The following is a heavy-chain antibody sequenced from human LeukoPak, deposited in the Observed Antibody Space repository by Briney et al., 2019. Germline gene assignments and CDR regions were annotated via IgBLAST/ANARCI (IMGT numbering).Heavy chain of an antibody. CDR2: INQDGSAK. J-gene: IGHJ4*02. CDR3: ARIGYSSSSLDY. V-gene: IGHV3-7*01. D-gene: IGHD6-6*01. CDR1: GFTFNNYW. Sequence: GGSLRLSCAASGFTFNNYWMTWVRQAPGKWLEWVANINQDGSAKYYMDSVKGRFTISRDHAKNSLYLQLNSLRAEDTAVFYCARIGYSSSSLDYWGQGALVTVSS.